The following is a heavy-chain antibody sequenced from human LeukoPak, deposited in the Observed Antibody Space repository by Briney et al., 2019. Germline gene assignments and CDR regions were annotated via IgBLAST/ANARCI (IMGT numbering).Heavy chain of an antibody. V-gene: IGHV1-69-2*01. CDR1: GYTFTDYY. D-gene: IGHD3-3*02. CDR2: VDPEDGET. J-gene: IGHJ4*02. Sequence: VKISCKVSGYTFTDYYMHWVQQAPGKGLEWRGLVDPEDGETIYAEKLQGRVTITADTSTDTAYMELSSLRSEDTAVCYCATGFIFGVVIRRHLKDNFDYWGQGTLVTVSS. CDR3: ATGFIFGVVIRRHLKDNFDY.